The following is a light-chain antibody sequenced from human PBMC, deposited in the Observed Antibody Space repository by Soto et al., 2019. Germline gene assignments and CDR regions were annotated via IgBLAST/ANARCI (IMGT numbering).Light chain of an antibody. CDR3: GTWDSSWNAGV. Sequence: QSVLTQPPSVSAAPGQKVTISCSGSNSNIGNSYVSWYQQLPGTAPKLLIYDNNKRPSGIPDRFSGSKSGTSATLGITGLQTGYEADYYCGTWDSSWNAGVFGGGTQLTVL. CDR2: DNN. CDR1: NSNIGNSY. V-gene: IGLV1-51*01. J-gene: IGLJ3*02.